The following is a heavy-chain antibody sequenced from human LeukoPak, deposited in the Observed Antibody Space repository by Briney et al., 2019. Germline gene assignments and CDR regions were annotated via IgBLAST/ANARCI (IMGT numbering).Heavy chain of an antibody. CDR3: ARGGPYSLNPFDY. CDR2: ISSSSSYI. V-gene: IGHV3-21*04. D-gene: IGHD5-18*01. CDR1: GFTFSSYS. Sequence: GGSLRLSCAASGFTFSSYSMNWVRQAPGKGLEWVSSISSSSSYIYYADSVKGRFTISRDNAKNSLYLQMNSLRAEDTAVYYCARGGPYSLNPFDYWGQGTLVTVSS. J-gene: IGHJ4*02.